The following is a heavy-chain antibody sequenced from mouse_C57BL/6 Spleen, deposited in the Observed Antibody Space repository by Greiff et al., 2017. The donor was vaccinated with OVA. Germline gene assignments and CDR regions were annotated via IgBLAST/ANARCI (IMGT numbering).Heavy chain of an antibody. Sequence: DVKVEESGAGLVKPGGSLKLSCAASGFTFSSYAMSWVRQTPEKRLEWVAYISSGGDYIYYADTVKGRFTISRDNARNTLYLQMSSLKSEDTAMYYCTREDDYQFAYWGQGTLVTVSA. CDR1: GFTFSSYA. J-gene: IGHJ3*01. CDR3: TREDDYQFAY. CDR2: ISSGGDYI. V-gene: IGHV5-9-1*02. D-gene: IGHD2-4*01.